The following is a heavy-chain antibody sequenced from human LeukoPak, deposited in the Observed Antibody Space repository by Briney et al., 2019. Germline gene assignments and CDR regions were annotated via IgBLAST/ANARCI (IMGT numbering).Heavy chain of an antibody. J-gene: IGHJ4*02. CDR3: AASTLGAVASY. D-gene: IGHD6-19*01. CDR1: GFPFTSSA. V-gene: IGHV1-58*02. CDR2: IVVGSGNT. Sequence: EASVKVSCKASGFPFTSSAMQWVRKARGQRLEWIGWIVVGSGNTNYAQKFQERVTITTDMSTSTAYMELSSLRSEDTAVYYCAASTLGAVASYWGQGTLVTVSS.